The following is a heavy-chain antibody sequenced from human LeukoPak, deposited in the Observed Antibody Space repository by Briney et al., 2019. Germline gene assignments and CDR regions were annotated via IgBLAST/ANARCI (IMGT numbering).Heavy chain of an antibody. J-gene: IGHJ4*02. CDR1: GFTFSSYS. D-gene: IGHD3-9*01. V-gene: IGHV3-21*01. Sequence: KPGGSLRLSCAASGFTFSSYSMNWVRQAPGKGLEWVSSISSSSSYIYYADSVKGRFTISRDNSKNTLYLQMNSLRAEDTAVYYCARDGAKYYDILTGYLDYWGQGTLVTVSS. CDR3: ARDGAKYYDILTGYLDY. CDR2: ISSSSSYI.